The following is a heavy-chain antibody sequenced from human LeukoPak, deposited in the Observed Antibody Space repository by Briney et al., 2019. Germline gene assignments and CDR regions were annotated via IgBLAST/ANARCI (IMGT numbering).Heavy chain of an antibody. J-gene: IGHJ4*02. CDR3: ARGGTVAGYRSPLKSHFDS. Sequence: SGTLSLTCGESGGSFTAYYSSWVRQSRGKGLEGIGEISHSGITDYNPCLGSRVTISQDTSRKQFSLKVTSLTAADTAVYFCARGGTVAGYRSPLKSHFDSWGQGTRVSVS. CDR2: ISHSGIT. D-gene: IGHD6-19*01. V-gene: IGHV4-34*01. CDR1: GGSFTAYY.